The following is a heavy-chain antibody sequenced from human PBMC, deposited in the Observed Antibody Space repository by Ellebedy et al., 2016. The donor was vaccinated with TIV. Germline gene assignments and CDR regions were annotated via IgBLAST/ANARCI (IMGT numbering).Heavy chain of an antibody. CDR2: ISYDGSNK. D-gene: IGHD6-19*01. CDR1: GFTFSSYG. CDR3: ARDGSGWYGRVLDY. Sequence: GGSLRLXXAASGFTFSSYGMHWVRQAPGKGLEWVAFISYDGSNKYYADSVKGRFTISRDNSKNTLYLQMNSLRAEDTAFYYCARDGSGWYGRVLDYWGQGTLVTVSS. V-gene: IGHV3-30*03. J-gene: IGHJ4*02.